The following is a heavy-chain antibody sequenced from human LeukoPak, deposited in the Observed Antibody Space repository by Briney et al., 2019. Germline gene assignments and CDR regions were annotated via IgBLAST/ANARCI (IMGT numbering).Heavy chain of an antibody. CDR3: ARDLGSYAFGI. D-gene: IGHD6-13*01. CDR2: ISSSSSYI. V-gene: IGHV3-21*01. J-gene: IGHJ3*02. CDR1: GFTFSDYV. Sequence: GGSLRLSCAASGFTFSDYVMNWVRQAPGKGLEWVSSISSSSSYIYYADSLKGRFTISRDNAKNSLYLQMNSLRAEDTAVYYCARDLGSYAFGIWGQGTMVTVSS.